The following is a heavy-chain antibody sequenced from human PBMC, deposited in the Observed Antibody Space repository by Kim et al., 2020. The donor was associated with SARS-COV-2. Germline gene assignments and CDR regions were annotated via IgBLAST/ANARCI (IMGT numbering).Heavy chain of an antibody. J-gene: IGHJ6*02. CDR3: AAVSQLHSGYDIDYYYGMDV. Sequence: SVKVSCKASGFTFTSSAMQWVRQARGQRLEWIGWIVVGSGNTNYAQKFQERVTITRDMSTNTAYMELSSLRSEDTAVYYCAAVSQLHSGYDIDYYYGMDVWGQGTTVTVSS. CDR2: IVVGSGNT. D-gene: IGHD5-12*01. CDR1: GFTFTSSA. V-gene: IGHV1-58*02.